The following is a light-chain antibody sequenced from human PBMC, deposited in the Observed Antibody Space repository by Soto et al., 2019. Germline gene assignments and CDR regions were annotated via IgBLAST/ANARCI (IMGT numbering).Light chain of an antibody. CDR1: QDISNS. CDR3: QQYDNVPIT. Sequence: DIEMTQSPSSLSASVGDRVTITCQASQDISNSLKWYQQKPGKAPKPLIYGASNLETGVPSRFSGSGSGTDFTFTISSLQPEDIATYYCQQYDNVPITFGQGTRLEIE. CDR2: GAS. J-gene: IGKJ5*01. V-gene: IGKV1-33*01.